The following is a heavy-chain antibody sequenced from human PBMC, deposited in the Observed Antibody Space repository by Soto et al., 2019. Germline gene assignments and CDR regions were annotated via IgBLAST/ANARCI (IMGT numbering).Heavy chain of an antibody. CDR2: ISYDGTKT. V-gene: IGHV3-30*03. CDR1: GFTFSIYA. J-gene: IGHJ4*02. CDR3: ATDRGPRRQCLIDSFEY. D-gene: IGHD3-10*01. Sequence: QVQLVESGGGVVQPERSLRVSCAASGFTFSIYAMHWVRQAPGTGLEWVAVISYDGTKTYYEDSVKGRFTIPRDNSENTMSLQMNSRRDEDRPLFYCATDRGPRRQCLIDSFEYWGQGTLVTVSP.